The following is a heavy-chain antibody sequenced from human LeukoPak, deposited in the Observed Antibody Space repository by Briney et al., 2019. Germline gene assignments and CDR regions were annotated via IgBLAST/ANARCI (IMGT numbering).Heavy chain of an antibody. CDR3: ASIGDYHWYFDL. CDR2: IYYSGST. V-gene: IGHV4-59*08. D-gene: IGHD4-17*01. J-gene: IGHJ2*01. CDR1: GGSISSYY. Sequence: SETLSLTCTVSGGSISSYYWSWIRQPPGKGLEWIGYIYYSGSTNYNPSLKSRVTISVDASKNQFSLKLSSVTAADTAVYYCASIGDYHWYFDLWGRGTLVTVSS.